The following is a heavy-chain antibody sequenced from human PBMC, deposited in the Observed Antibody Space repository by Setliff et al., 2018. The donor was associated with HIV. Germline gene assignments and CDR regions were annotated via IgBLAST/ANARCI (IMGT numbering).Heavy chain of an antibody. CDR1: GGTFSSYA. CDR3: ASGSHGEGATDY. Sequence: SVKVSCKASGGTFSSYAISWVRQAPGQGLEWTGGIIPIFGTANYAQKFQGRVTITADESTNTAYMELSSLRSEDTAVYYCASGSHGEGATDYWGLGTLVTVSS. CDR2: IIPIFGTA. J-gene: IGHJ4*02. D-gene: IGHD1-26*01. V-gene: IGHV1-69*13.